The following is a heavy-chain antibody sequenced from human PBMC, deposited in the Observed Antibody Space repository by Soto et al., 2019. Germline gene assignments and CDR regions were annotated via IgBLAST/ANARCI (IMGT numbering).Heavy chain of an antibody. CDR1: GGSISGYY. V-gene: IGHV4-59*01. CDR2: IYYSGST. CDR3: AYGYSGYDYLY. J-gene: IGHJ4*02. Sequence: SETLSLTCTVSGGSISGYYWSWIRQPPGKGLEWIGYIYYSGSTNYNPSLKSRVTISVDTSKNQFSLKLSSVTAADTAVYYCAYGYSGYDYLYWGQGTLVTVSS. D-gene: IGHD5-12*01.